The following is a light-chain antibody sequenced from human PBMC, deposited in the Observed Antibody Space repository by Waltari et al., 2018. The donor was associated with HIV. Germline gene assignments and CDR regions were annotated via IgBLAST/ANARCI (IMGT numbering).Light chain of an antibody. CDR3: QQYGSSPLT. Sequence: EIVLTQSPGTLSLSPGESAPLSCRASQSVSSSYLAWYQQKPGQAPSLLIYGASSRATGIPDRFSGSGSGTDFTLTISRLEPEDFAVYYCQQYGSSPLTFGGGTKVEIK. V-gene: IGKV3-20*01. CDR2: GAS. CDR1: QSVSSSY. J-gene: IGKJ4*01.